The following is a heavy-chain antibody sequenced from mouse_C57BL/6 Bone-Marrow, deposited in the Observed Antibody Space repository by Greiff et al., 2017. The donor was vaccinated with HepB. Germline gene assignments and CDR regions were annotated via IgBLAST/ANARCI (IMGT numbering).Heavy chain of an antibody. Sequence: VQLQQSGAELVKPGASVKLSCKASGYTFTEYTIHWVKQRSGQGLEWIGWFYPGSGSIKYNEKFKDKATLTADKSSSTVYMELSRLTSEDSAVYFCARHGRGSHYYGSSYGWFAYWGQGTLVTVSA. CDR3: ARHGRGSHYYGSSYGWFAY. CDR1: GYTFTEYT. V-gene: IGHV1-62-2*01. D-gene: IGHD1-1*01. CDR2: FYPGSGSI. J-gene: IGHJ3*01.